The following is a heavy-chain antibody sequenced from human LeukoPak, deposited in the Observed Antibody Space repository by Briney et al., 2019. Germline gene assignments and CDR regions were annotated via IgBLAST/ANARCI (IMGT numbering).Heavy chain of an antibody. CDR1: GFTFSSYW. D-gene: IGHD3-22*01. Sequence: PGGSLRLSCAASGFTFSSYWMNWARQAPGKGLEWVASINHNGNVNYYVDSVKGRFTISRDNAKNSLYLQMNSLRAEDTAVYYCARDLPDYYYDSSGIDYWGQGTLVTVSS. CDR3: ARDLPDYYYDSSGIDY. CDR2: INHNGNVN. J-gene: IGHJ4*02. V-gene: IGHV3-7*03.